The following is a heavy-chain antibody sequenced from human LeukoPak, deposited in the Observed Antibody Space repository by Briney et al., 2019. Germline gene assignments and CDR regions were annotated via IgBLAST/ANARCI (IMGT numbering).Heavy chain of an antibody. CDR1: GFTFSSYA. D-gene: IGHD3-16*02. V-gene: IGHV3-30*01. CDR2: ISYDGSNK. CDR3: ARDHRGELSRYYYYYYMDV. Sequence: GRSLRLSCAASGFTFSSYAMHWVRQAPGKGLEWVAVISYDGSNKYYADSVKGRFTISRDNSKNTLYLQMNSLRAEDTAVYYCARDHRGELSRYYYYYYMDVWGKGTTVTVSS. J-gene: IGHJ6*03.